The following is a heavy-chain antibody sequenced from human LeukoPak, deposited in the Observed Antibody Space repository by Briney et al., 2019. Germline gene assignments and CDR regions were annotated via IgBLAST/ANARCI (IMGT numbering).Heavy chain of an antibody. CDR2: ISGSGGNT. CDR3: AKSPGYSSGWFYYMDY. V-gene: IGHV3-23*01. J-gene: IGHJ4*02. D-gene: IGHD6-13*01. CDR1: GFTFSSYA. Sequence: GGSLRLSCAASGFTFSSYAMSWVRQAPGKGLEWVSAISGSGGNTYYADSVKGRFTISRDNSKNTLYLQMNSLRAEDTAVYYCAKSPGYSSGWFYYMDYWGQGTLVTVSS.